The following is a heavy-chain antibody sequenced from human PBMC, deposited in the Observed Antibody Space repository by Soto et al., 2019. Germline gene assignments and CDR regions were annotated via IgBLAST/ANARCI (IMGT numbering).Heavy chain of an antibody. CDR2: IYYSGVT. CDR1: GDSITSGGYY. V-gene: IGHV4-31*03. CDR3: ARDLRGRGSGRFDP. Sequence: QVKLQESGPGLVKPSQTLSLTCTVSGDSITSGGYYCTWIRQHPGKGLEWIGDIYYSGVTYYNPSLKSRVNIEGDTSKNQFSLKLSSVTAADTAMYYCARDLRGRGSGRFDPWGQGTLVTVSS. D-gene: IGHD3-10*01. J-gene: IGHJ5*02.